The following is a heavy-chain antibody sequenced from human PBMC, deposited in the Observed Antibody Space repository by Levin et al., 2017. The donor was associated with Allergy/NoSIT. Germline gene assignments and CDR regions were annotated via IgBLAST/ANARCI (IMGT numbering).Heavy chain of an antibody. CDR3: ARDEWRYCSGSSCYSGFDY. D-gene: IGHD2-15*01. J-gene: IGHJ4*02. CDR1: GFTFSSYA. CDR2: ISYDGSNQ. Sequence: GESLKISCAASGFTFSSYAMHWVRQAPGKGLEWVAVISYDGSNQNYADSVEGRFTISRDNSKNTLYLQMNSLRADDTAVYYCARDEWRYCSGSSCYSGFDYWGQGTLVTVTS. V-gene: IGHV3-30*04.